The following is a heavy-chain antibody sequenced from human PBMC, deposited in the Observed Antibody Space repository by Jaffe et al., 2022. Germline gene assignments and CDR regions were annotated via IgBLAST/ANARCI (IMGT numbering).Heavy chain of an antibody. CDR3: TRGLFGAYDSRDYYPGY. V-gene: IGHV3-49*04. CDR1: GFTFGDFA. CDR2: IRSKAYGGTT. D-gene: IGHD3-22*01. Sequence: EVQLVESGGGLVQPGRSLRLSCTASGFTFGDFALTWVRQAPGKGLEWVGFIRSKAYGGTTEYAASVKGRFTISRDDSKSIAYLQMNGLKTEDTAFYYCTRGLFGAYDSRDYYPGYWGQGTLVTVSS. J-gene: IGHJ4*02.